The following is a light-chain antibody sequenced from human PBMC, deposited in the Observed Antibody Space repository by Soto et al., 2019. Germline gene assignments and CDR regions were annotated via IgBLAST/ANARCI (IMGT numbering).Light chain of an antibody. J-gene: IGLJ1*01. CDR2: DVS. Sequence: QSALTQPASLSGSAGQSISISCTGTSSDIGRYNFVSWYQQRPGQAPKLLIFDVSHRPSGISDRFSGSKSGYTASLTISGLQAEDEAVYYCNSSTSTSPPYVLGT. CDR3: NSSTSTSPPYV. V-gene: IGLV2-14*01. CDR1: SSDIGRYNF.